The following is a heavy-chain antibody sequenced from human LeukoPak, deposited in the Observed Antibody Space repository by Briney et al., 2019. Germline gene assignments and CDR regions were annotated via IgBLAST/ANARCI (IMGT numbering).Heavy chain of an antibody. CDR1: GGSISSSSYY. CDR2: IHTSGST. CDR3: ARGRVDKRRSGYYYYMDV. D-gene: IGHD5-12*01. J-gene: IGHJ6*03. Sequence: SETLSLTCTVSGGSISSSSYYWGWIRQPAGKGLEWIGRIHTSGSTNYNPSLKSRLTMSVDTSKNQFSLKLSSVTAADTAVYYCARGRVDKRRSGYYYYMDVWGKGTTVTVSS. V-gene: IGHV4-61*02.